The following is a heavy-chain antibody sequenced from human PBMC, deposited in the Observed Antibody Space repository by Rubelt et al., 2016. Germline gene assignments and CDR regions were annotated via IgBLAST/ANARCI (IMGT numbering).Heavy chain of an antibody. J-gene: IGHJ4*02. V-gene: IGHV4-59*01. Sequence: GDIYYSGSTNYNPSLKSRVTISVDTSKNQFSLKLSSVTAADTAVYYCARVYAGYSSSWFDYWGQGTLVTVSS. CDR3: ARVYAGYSSSWFDY. CDR2: IYYSGST. D-gene: IGHD6-13*01.